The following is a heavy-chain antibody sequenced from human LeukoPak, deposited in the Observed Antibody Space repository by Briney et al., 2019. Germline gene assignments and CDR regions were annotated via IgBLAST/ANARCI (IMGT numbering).Heavy chain of an antibody. V-gene: IGHV3-7*01. Sequence: GGSLRLSCAASGFTFSSYWMTWVRQTPEKGLEWAANIKRDGSQTHYEDSVKGRFTVFRDNAKNSLYLQMNSLRAEDTAVYFCARDSNPNDGQLFYDAFDIWGQGTTVTVSS. D-gene: IGHD5/OR15-5a*01. J-gene: IGHJ3*02. CDR3: ARDSNPNDGQLFYDAFDI. CDR1: GFTFSSYW. CDR2: IKRDGSQT.